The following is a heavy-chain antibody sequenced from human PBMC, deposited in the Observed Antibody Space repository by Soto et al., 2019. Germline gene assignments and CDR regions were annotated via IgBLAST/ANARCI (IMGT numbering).Heavy chain of an antibody. CDR3: ARGGEVGATVNNRFDP. D-gene: IGHD1-26*01. J-gene: IGHJ5*02. V-gene: IGHV4-30-4*01. CDR1: GGSISSGDYY. CDR2: IYYSGST. Sequence: SETLSLTCTVSGGSISSGDYYWSWIRQPPGKGLEWIGYIYYSGSTYYNPSLKSRVTISVDTSKNQFSLKLSSVTAADTAVYYCARGGEVGATVNNRFDPWGQGTLVTVSS.